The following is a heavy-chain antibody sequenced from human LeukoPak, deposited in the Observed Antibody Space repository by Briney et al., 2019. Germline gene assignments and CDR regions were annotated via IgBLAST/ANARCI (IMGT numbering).Heavy chain of an antibody. J-gene: IGHJ6*02. CDR3: ARDLYGMDV. V-gene: IGHV4-61*02. CDR1: GGSISSGSYY. CDR2: IYTSGST. Sequence: SQTLSLTCTVSGGSISSGSYYWSWIRQRAGKGLEWIGRIYTSGSTNYNPSLKSRVTISVDTSKNQFSLKLSSVTAADTAVYYCARDLYGMDVWGQGTTVTVSS.